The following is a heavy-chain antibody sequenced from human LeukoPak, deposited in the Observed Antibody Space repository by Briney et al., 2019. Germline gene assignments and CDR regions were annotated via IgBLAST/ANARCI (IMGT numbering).Heavy chain of an antibody. CDR1: GFTFTDSA. CDR3: AKGGSYAPLDY. CDR2: ISTSGGDT. D-gene: IGHD1-26*01. Sequence: GGSLRLSCAASGFTFTDSAMTWVRQAPGKGLEWVSAISTSGGDTIYTDSVKDRFAISRDNSKNTLYLQMNSLRAEDTAIYYCAKGGSYAPLDYWGQGTLVTVSS. J-gene: IGHJ4*02. V-gene: IGHV3-23*01.